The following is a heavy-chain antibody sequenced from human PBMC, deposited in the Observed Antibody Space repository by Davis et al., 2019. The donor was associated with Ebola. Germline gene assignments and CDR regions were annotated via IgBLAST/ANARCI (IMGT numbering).Heavy chain of an antibody. D-gene: IGHD3-22*01. V-gene: IGHV4-31*03. CDR2: IYYSGST. CDR1: GGSTSRDGSY. CDR3: ARDLRYDSSGYDYYFYLDV. Sequence: PSETLSLTCTVSGGSTSRDGSYWTWIRQHPGKGLEWIGYIYYSGSTYYKPSLKSRVTISVDTSKNQFSLNLYSVTVADTAVYYCARDLRYDSSGYDYYFYLDVWGKGTTVTVSS. J-gene: IGHJ6*03.